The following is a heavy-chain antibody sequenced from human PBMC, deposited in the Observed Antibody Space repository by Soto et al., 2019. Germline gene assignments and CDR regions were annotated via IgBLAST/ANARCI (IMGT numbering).Heavy chain of an antibody. V-gene: IGHV4-39*01. CDR3: ARLDTVTTFT. Sequence: SETLSLTCTVSGDSISSKFYYWAWIRQPPGKGLEWIGSMYYSGSTFYSPSLKSRIIISADTPKNQFSLKLRSVTAADTAVYFCARLDTVTTFTWGQGTLVTVS. D-gene: IGHD3-16*01. CDR2: MYYSGST. CDR1: GDSISSKFYY. J-gene: IGHJ5*02.